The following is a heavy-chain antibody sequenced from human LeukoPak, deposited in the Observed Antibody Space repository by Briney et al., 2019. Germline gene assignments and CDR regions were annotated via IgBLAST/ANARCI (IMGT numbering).Heavy chain of an antibody. CDR2: IKQDGSEK. Sequence: VGSLRLSCAASGFTFSSYWMSWVRQAPGKGLEWVANIKQDGSEKYYVDSVKGRFTISRDNAKNSLYLQMNSLRAEDTAVYYCARGSYYGSGSYYYYYYYYYMDVWGKGTTVTVSS. D-gene: IGHD3-10*01. V-gene: IGHV3-7*01. J-gene: IGHJ6*03. CDR1: GFTFSSYW. CDR3: ARGSYYGSGSYYYYYYYYYMDV.